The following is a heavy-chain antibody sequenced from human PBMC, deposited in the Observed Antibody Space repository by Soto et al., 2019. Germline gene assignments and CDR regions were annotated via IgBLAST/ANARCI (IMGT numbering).Heavy chain of an antibody. V-gene: IGHV1-46*01. CDR2: INPSGGST. J-gene: IGHJ4*02. CDR3: ATSSSGWYSSFDY. CDR1: GYTFTSYY. D-gene: IGHD6-19*01. Sequence: ASVKVSCKASGYTFTSYYMHWVRQAPRQGLEWMGIINPSGGSTSYPQEFQGRVTMTRDTSTSTVYMELSSLRSEDTAVYYCATSSSGWYSSFDYWGQGTLVTVYS.